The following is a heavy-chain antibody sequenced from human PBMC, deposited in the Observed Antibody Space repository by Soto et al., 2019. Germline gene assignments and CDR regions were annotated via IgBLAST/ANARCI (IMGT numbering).Heavy chain of an antibody. V-gene: IGHV4-34*01. CDR2: INHSGST. D-gene: IGHD3-9*01. CDR3: ARVYDMDRYYYYYYMDV. CDR1: GGSFSGYY. Sequence: PSETLSLTCAVYGGSFSGYYWSWIRQPPGKGLEWIGEINHSGSTNYNPSLKSRVTISVDTSKNQFSLKLSSVTAADTAVYYCARVYDMDRYYYYYYMDVWGKGTTVTVSS. J-gene: IGHJ6*03.